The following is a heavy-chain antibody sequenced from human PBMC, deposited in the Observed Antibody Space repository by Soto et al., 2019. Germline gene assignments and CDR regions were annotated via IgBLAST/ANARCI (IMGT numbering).Heavy chain of an antibody. CDR2: IYYSGST. Sequence: PSETLSLTCTVSGGSISSGGYYWSWIRHHPGKGLEWIGYIYYSGSTYYNPSLKSRVTISVDTSKNQFSLKLSSVTAADTAVYYCARGYRFSLGLRFWCYVCGMDVWGQGTTVTVSS. V-gene: IGHV4-31*03. D-gene: IGHD2-15*01. J-gene: IGHJ6*02. CDR3: ARGYRFSLGLRFWCYVCGMDV. CDR1: GGSISSGGYY.